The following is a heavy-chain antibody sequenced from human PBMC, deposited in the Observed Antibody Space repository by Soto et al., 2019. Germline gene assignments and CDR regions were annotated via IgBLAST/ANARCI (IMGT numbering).Heavy chain of an antibody. Sequence: GGSPRLCCATSRFTFSSYCMSWVRHSPGKGLERVSAISGHGGSPNYAASVAGEFTFSRDNSNSLLYLRMDSLRGEDTAVYYCAKDKRIAARRLAGGFDQWGQGALVTVSS. V-gene: IGHV3-23*01. J-gene: IGHJ4*02. CDR1: RFTFSSYC. D-gene: IGHD6-6*01. CDR3: AKDKRIAARRLAGGFDQ. CDR2: ISGHGGSP.